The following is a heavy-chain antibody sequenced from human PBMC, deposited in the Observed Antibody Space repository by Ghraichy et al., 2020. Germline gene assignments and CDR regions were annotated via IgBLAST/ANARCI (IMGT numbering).Heavy chain of an antibody. D-gene: IGHD3-10*01. CDR1: GFTFSSYA. J-gene: IGHJ4*02. V-gene: IGHV3-23*01. CDR3: AKGARTYYYGSGSFDY. CDR2: ISGSGGST. Sequence: LSLTCAASGFTFSSYAMSWVRQAPGKGLEWVSAISGSGGSTYYADSVKGRFTISRDNSKNTLYLQMNSLRAEDTAVYYCAKGARTYYYGSGSFDYWGQGTLVTVSS.